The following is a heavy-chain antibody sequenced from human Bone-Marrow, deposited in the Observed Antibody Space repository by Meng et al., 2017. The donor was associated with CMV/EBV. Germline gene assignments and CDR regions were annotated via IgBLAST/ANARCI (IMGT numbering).Heavy chain of an antibody. J-gene: IGHJ4*02. CDR1: GFIFSNYW. CDR2: IDNYGTIT. D-gene: IGHD1-26*01. CDR3: GRDLSGERDH. Sequence: EVGRGESGGGFVQPGGSLRLSGAGSGFIFSNYWRHWVRQVPGGGLLWVSRIDNYGTITSYADSVKGRFTISRDNAKNTLYLQIGSLRVDDSAVYYCGRDLSGERDHWGQGTLVTVPS. V-gene: IGHV3-74*01.